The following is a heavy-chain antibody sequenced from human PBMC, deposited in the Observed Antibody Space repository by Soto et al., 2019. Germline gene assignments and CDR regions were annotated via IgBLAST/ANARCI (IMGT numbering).Heavy chain of an antibody. Sequence: SETLSLTCTVSGGSISSSSYYWGWIRQPPGKGLEWIGSIYYSGSTYYNPSLKSRVTISVDTSKNQFSLKLSSVTAADTAVYYCARQKYYGDYVDYFDYWGQGTLVTVSS. CDR2: IYYSGST. D-gene: IGHD4-17*01. CDR3: ARQKYYGDYVDYFDY. V-gene: IGHV4-39*01. CDR1: GGSISSSSYY. J-gene: IGHJ4*02.